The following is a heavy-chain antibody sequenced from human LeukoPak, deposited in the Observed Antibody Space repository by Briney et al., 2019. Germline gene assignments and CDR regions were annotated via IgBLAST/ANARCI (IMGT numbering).Heavy chain of an antibody. V-gene: IGHV4-38-2*02. D-gene: IGHD3-10*01. J-gene: IGHJ4*02. CDR2: IYHSGST. CDR1: GYSISSGYY. CDR3: ARHQRWRGVIAY. Sequence: KPSETLSLTCTVSGYSISSGYYWGWIRQPPGKGLEWIGSIYHSGSTNYNPSLKSRVTISVDTSKSQFSLKLSSVTAADTAVYYCARHQRWRGVIAYWGQGTLVTVSS.